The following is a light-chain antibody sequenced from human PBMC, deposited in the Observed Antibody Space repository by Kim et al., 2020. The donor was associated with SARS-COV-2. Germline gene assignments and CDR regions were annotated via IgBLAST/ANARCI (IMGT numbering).Light chain of an antibody. Sequence: ASCGDIFTSTRRASQRIVDRLAWYQQTPETAPKLLIFAASILESGVPSRFSGRGSGTEFTLTISSLQPDDFATYYCQQYRTFSRSFGQGTKVDIK. CDR3: QQYRTFSRS. J-gene: IGKJ1*01. CDR1: QRIVDR. V-gene: IGKV1-5*01. CDR2: AAS.